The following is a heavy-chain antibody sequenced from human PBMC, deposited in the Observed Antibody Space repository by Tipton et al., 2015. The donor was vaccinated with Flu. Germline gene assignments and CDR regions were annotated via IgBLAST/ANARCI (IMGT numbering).Heavy chain of an antibody. CDR1: GGSLSGYY. CDR3: ARDGYSGYDFGYYFDS. CDR2: IYTGGSS. Sequence: LVEPSETLSLTCTVSGGSLSGYYWSWIRQPAGKGLEWIGRIYTGGSSYYNPSLKSRVTMSVDTSKNQFSLKLDSMTAADTAVYFCARDGYSGYDFGYYFDSWGQGTLVTVST. J-gene: IGHJ4*02. V-gene: IGHV4-4*07. D-gene: IGHD5-12*01.